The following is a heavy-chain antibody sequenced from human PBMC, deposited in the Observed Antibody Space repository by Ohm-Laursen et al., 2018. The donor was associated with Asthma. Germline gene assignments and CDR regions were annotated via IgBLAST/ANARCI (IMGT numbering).Heavy chain of an antibody. Sequence: GSSVKVSCKASGGTFSTYAFHWVRQAPGQGLEWMGGIIPIFGTANYAQKFQGRVTITADESTSTAHMELSSLRSEDTAVYYCARTPYYYDSSGYRVIRRFDYWGQGTLVTVSS. D-gene: IGHD3-22*01. CDR2: IIPIFGTA. CDR1: GGTFSTYA. J-gene: IGHJ4*02. V-gene: IGHV1-69*01. CDR3: ARTPYYYDSSGYRVIRRFDY.